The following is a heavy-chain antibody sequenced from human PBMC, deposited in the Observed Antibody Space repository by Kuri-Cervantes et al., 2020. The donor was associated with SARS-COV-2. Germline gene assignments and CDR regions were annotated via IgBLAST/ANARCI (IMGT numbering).Heavy chain of an antibody. CDR2: IYYSGST. Sequence: SETLSLTCTVSGGSISSYYWSWIRQPPGKGLEWIEYIYYSGSTNYNPSLKSRVTISVDTSKNQFSLKLSSVTAADTAVYYCARWSGSVYFDYWGQGTLVTVSS. V-gene: IGHV4-59*12. CDR3: ARWSGSVYFDY. D-gene: IGHD3-3*01. J-gene: IGHJ4*02. CDR1: GGSISSYY.